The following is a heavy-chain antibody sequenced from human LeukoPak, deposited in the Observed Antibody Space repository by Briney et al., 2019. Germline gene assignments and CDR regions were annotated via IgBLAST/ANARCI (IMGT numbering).Heavy chain of an antibody. V-gene: IGHV3-11*01. J-gene: IGHJ4*02. Sequence: GGSLRLSCAASGFTFSDHYMSWIRQAPGKGLEWVSCISGSDSTVYYADSVKGRFTISRDNAKNSLYLQMNGLRAEDTAVYYCARSARLLEYWGQGTLVAVSS. CDR3: ARSARLLEY. CDR1: GFTFSDHY. CDR2: ISGSDSTV.